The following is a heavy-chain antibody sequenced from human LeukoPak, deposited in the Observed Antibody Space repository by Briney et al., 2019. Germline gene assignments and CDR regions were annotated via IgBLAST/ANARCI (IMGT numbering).Heavy chain of an antibody. CDR2: INPNSGGT. J-gene: IGHJ4*02. Sequence: WASVKVSCTASGYTFTGYYMHWVRQAPGQGLEWMGWINPNSGGTNYAQKFQGWVTITRDTSASTTYMELSSLRSEDTAIYYCAKVGRDNYFDYWGQGTLVTVSS. CDR3: AKVGRDNYFDY. CDR1: GYTFTGYY. D-gene: IGHD2-15*01. V-gene: IGHV1-2*04.